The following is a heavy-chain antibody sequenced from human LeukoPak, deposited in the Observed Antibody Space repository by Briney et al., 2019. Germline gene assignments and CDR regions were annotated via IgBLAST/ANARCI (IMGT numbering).Heavy chain of an antibody. V-gene: IGHV3-74*01. CDR2: INPDGGTT. D-gene: IGHD3/OR15-3a*01. J-gene: IGHJ3*01. CDR3: ARVLLGSWDWFDP. CDR1: KFTFRSYW. Sequence: GGSLRLSCAASKFTFRSYWMHWVRQAPGKGLVWVSRINPDGGTTNYADSVKGRFTISRDNAKNTLYLQMNSLRAEDTAVYYCARVLLGSWDWFDPWGQGTMVTVSS.